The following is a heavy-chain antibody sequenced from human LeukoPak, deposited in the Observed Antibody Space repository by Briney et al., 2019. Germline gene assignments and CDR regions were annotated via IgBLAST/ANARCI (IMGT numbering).Heavy chain of an antibody. D-gene: IGHD3-22*01. CDR2: IYHSGST. V-gene: IGHV4-4*02. J-gene: IGHJ5*02. Sequence: PSGTLSLTCAVSGGSISSSNWWSWVRQPPGKGLEWIGEIYHSGSTNYNPSLKSRVTISVDKSKNQFSLKLSSVTAADTAVYYCARDVDYYDSSGYPYNWFDPWGQGTLVTVSS. CDR1: GGSISSSNW. CDR3: ARDVDYYDSSGYPYNWFDP.